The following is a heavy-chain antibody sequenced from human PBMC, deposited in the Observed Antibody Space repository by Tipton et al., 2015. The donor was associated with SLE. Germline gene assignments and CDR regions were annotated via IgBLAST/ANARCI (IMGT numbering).Heavy chain of an antibody. Sequence: TLSLTCAVYGGSFSGYYWSWIRQPPGKGLEWIGEINHSGSTNYNPSLKSRVTISVDTSKNQFSLKLSSVTAADTAVYYCASAQAGATTAYYYYMDVWGKGTTVTVSS. CDR1: GGSFSGYY. CDR3: ASAQAGATTAYYYYMDV. D-gene: IGHD1-26*01. V-gene: IGHV4-34*01. CDR2: INHSGST. J-gene: IGHJ6*03.